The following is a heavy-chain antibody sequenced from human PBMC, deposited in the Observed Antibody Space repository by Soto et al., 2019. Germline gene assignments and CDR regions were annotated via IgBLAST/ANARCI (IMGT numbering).Heavy chain of an antibody. CDR1: GNIFTSHY. J-gene: IGHJ3*02. D-gene: IGHD2-15*01. V-gene: IGHV1-46*01. CDR3: ASEKGGFDI. Sequence: ASVNVSCKASGNIFTSHYMHWIRQAPGQGLEWMGFIAPTVGSTTYAQKFQGRFTMTRDTPSTSVYMELSSLVSEDTAMYYCASEKGGFDIWGQGTVVTVSS. CDR2: IAPTVGST.